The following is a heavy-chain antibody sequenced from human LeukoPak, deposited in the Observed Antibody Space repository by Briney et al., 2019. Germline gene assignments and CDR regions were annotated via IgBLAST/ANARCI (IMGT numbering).Heavy chain of an antibody. J-gene: IGHJ4*02. V-gene: IGHV4-59*01. CDR3: ARSTGSTMFIDY. Sequence: ASETLSLTCTVSGGSISPYYWSWIRQPPGKGLEWLGYIYYSWNADYNPSLKRRVAISVDTSKNQFSLKLSSVPAADTAVYYCARSTGSTMFIDYWGQGTLVTVSS. CDR2: IYYSWNA. D-gene: IGHD3-10*02. CDR1: GGSISPYY.